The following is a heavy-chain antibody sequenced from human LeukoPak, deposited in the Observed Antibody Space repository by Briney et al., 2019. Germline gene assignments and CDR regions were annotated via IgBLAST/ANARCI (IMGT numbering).Heavy chain of an antibody. CDR1: GGSISSGGYY. V-gene: IGHV4-31*03. CDR2: IYYSGST. Sequence: SETLSLTCTVSGGSISSGGYYWSWIRQHPGKGLEWIGYIYYSGSTYYNPSLKSRVTISVDTSKNQFSLKLSSVTAADTAVYYYARESPYYGMDVWGQGTTVTVSS. J-gene: IGHJ6*02. CDR3: ARESPYYGMDV.